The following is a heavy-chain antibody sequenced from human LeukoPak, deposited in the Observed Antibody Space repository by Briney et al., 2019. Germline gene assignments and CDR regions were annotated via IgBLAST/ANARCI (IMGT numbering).Heavy chain of an antibody. CDR3: ARVVVITMSYYYYYMDV. Sequence: GGSLRLSCAASGFTVSSNYMSWVRQAPGKGLEWVANIKQDGSEKYYVDSVKGRFTISRDNAKNSLYLQMNSLRAEDTAVYYCARVVVITMSYYYYYMDVWGKGTTVTVSS. CDR2: IKQDGSEK. CDR1: GFTVSSNY. V-gene: IGHV3-7*01. D-gene: IGHD3-22*01. J-gene: IGHJ6*03.